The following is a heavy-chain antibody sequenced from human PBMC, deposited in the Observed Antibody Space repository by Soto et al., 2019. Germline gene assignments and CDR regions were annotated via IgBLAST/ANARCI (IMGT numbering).Heavy chain of an antibody. D-gene: IGHD2-2*01. Sequence: QVQLQESGPGLVKPSQTLSLTCSVSGGSVNRGAYFWSWIRHFPGKGLEWIGYIASSGTPYYSPSLDSRVSISMDTTDNQFSLTLSSVTAADTAVYHGARQFCSTSCSRGGAFDIWGQGAMVTVS. CDR3: ARQFCSTSCSRGGAFDI. J-gene: IGHJ3*02. V-gene: IGHV4-31*03. CDR2: IASSGTP. CDR1: GGSVNRGAYF.